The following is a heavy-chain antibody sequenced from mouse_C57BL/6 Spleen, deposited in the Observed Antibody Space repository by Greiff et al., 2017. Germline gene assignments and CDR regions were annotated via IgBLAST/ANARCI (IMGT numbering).Heavy chain of an antibody. CDR3: AREEANWDFDY. D-gene: IGHD4-1*01. J-gene: IGHJ2*01. CDR2: INPSTGGT. Sequence: EVQLQQSGPELVKPGASVKISCKASGYSFTGYYMNWVKQSPEKSLEWIGDINPSTGGTTYNQKFKAKATLTVDKSSSTAYMQLKSLTSEDSAVYYCAREEANWDFDYWGQGTTLTVSS. CDR1: GYSFTGYY. V-gene: IGHV1-42*01.